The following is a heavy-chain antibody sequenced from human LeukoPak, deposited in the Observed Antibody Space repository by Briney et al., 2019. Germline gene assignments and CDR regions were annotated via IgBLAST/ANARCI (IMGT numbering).Heavy chain of an antibody. Sequence: GGSLRLSCAASGFTFSSYGMHWVRQAPGKGLEWVAFIRYDGSNKYYADSVKGRFTISGDNSKNTLYLQMNSLRAEDTAVYYCAKDEGRYSYGIGFDYWGQGTLVTVSS. V-gene: IGHV3-30*02. CDR2: IRYDGSNK. CDR3: AKDEGRYSYGIGFDY. D-gene: IGHD5-18*01. CDR1: GFTFSSYG. J-gene: IGHJ4*02.